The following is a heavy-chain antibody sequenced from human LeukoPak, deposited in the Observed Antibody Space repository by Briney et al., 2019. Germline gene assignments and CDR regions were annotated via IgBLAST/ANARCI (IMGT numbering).Heavy chain of an antibody. V-gene: IGHV3-53*01. CDR2: IYSGGST. D-gene: IGHD2-15*01. CDR3: ARERSCSGGSCYSTNWFDP. CDR1: GFTFSSYS. Sequence: PGGSLRLSCAASGFTFSSYSMNWVRQAPGKGLEWVSVIYSGGSTYYADSVKGRFTISRDNSKNTLYLQMNSLRAEDTAVYYCARERSCSGGSCYSTNWFDPWGQGTLVAVSS. J-gene: IGHJ5*02.